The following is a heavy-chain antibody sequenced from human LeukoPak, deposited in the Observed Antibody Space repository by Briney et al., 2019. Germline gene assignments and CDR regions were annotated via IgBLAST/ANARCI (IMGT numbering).Heavy chain of an antibody. CDR2: IKLDGSEK. CDR3: ARDRGYYDSSGYYTYFDY. V-gene: IGHV3-7*03. J-gene: IGHJ4*02. D-gene: IGHD3-22*01. Sequence: GGSLRLSCVASGFTFGKYWMSWVRQAPGKGLEWVANIKLDGSEKNYVDSVKGRFTISRDNTKNSLYLQMNSLRAEDTAVYYCARDRGYYDSSGYYTYFDYWGQGTLVTVSS. CDR1: GFTFGKYW.